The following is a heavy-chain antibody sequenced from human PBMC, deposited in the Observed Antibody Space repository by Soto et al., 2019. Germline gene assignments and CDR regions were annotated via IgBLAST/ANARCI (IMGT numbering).Heavy chain of an antibody. D-gene: IGHD4-17*01. V-gene: IGHV1-18*01. CDR3: AIANYGDNDY. CDR2: ISAYNGNI. CDR1: GYIFPSST. Sequence: QVQLVQSGAEVKKPGASVKVSCKAPGYIFPSSTIGWVRQAPGQGLEWMGWISAYNGNIKDAQKFQGRFTMTTDTSTSTAYMELRSLTSDDTAMYYCAIANYGDNDYWGQGTLVTVSS. J-gene: IGHJ4*02.